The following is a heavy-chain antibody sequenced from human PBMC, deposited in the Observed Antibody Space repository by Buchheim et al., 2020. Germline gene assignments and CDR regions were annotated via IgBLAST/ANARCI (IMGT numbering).Heavy chain of an antibody. CDR3: ARDCSGGSCYLYDAFDI. D-gene: IGHD2-15*01. V-gene: IGHV3-21*01. J-gene: IGHJ3*02. CDR2: ISSSNNYI. Sequence: EVQLVESGGGLVKPGGSLRLSCAASGFTFSSYSMNWVRPAPGKGLEWVSSISSSNNYIYYADSVKGRFTISRDNAKNSLYLQMNSLRAEDTVVYYCARDCSGGSCYLYDAFDIWGQGT. CDR1: GFTFSSYS.